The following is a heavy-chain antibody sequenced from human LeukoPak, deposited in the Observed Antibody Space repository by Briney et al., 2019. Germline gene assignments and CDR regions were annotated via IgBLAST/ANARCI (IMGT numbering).Heavy chain of an antibody. CDR2: IYYSGST. CDR3: ASWAVPRYDAFDI. J-gene: IGHJ3*02. D-gene: IGHD3-9*01. V-gene: IGHV4-39*01. Sequence: EPSETLSLTCTVSGGSISSSSYYWGWIRQPPGKGLEWIGSIYYSGSTYYNPSLKSRVTISVDTSKNQFSLKLSSVTAADTAVYYCASWAVPRYDAFDIWGQGTMVTVSS. CDR1: GGSISSSSYY.